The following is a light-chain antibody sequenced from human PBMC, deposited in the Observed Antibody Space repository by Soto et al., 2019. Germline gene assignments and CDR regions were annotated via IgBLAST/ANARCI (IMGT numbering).Light chain of an antibody. V-gene: IGKV3-15*01. CDR3: QQYNNWLRT. CDR1: QSVSSN. J-gene: IGKJ4*01. CDR2: GAS. Sequence: EILLTQSPATLAVSPGERATLSCRASQSVSSNLAWYQQKPGQAPRLLIYGASTRATGIPARFSVSGSGTEFTLTFSSLQSEDFAVYYCQQYNNWLRTFGGGTRVDIK.